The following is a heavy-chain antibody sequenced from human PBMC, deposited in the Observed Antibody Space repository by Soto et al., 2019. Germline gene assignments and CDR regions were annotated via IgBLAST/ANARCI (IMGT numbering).Heavy chain of an antibody. D-gene: IGHD2-21*02. J-gene: IGHJ5*02. Sequence: QERLVQSGAELRRPGASVKISCRASGYNFPSSNVNWERQASGQGPQWLGWMNAANGNAAFARDFQGSVTMTRDLSTDTAYLELGGLSSGDTAMYYCARAVGIGVTGLDLWGPGTFVTVS. V-gene: IGHV1-8*01. CDR2: MNAANGNA. CDR1: GYNFPSSN. CDR3: ARAVGIGVTGLDL.